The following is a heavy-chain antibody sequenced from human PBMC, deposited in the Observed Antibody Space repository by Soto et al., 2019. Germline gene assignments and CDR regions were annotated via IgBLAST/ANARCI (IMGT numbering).Heavy chain of an antibody. CDR2: IGTAGDT. J-gene: IGHJ4*02. CDR1: GFTFSSYD. Sequence: PGGSLRLSCAASGFTFSSYDMHWVRQATGKGLEWVSAIGTAGDTYYPGSVKGRFTISRENAKNSLYLQMNSLRAGDTAVYYCAGAMFYDILTGPFDYWGQGTLVTVSS. V-gene: IGHV3-13*04. CDR3: AGAMFYDILTGPFDY. D-gene: IGHD3-9*01.